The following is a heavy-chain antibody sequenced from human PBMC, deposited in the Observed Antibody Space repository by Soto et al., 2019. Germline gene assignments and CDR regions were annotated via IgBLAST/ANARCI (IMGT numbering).Heavy chain of an antibody. J-gene: IGHJ6*02. CDR2: INPGDSDI. Sequence: GASLKISSKASGYSFTTYWIAWVRQLPGKGLEWMGIINPGDSDIRYSPSFQGQVTISADNSISTAYLQWSSLKASDTAMYYCARHEQFYYYFYGMDVGGQGTAVTVSS. CDR1: GYSFTTYW. D-gene: IGHD4-4*01. V-gene: IGHV5-51*01. CDR3: ARHEQFYYYFYGMDV.